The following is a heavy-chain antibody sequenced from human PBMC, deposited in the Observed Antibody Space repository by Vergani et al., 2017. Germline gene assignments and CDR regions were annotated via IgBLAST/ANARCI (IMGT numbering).Heavy chain of an antibody. J-gene: IGHJ2*01. CDR3: ASGKYYSDSTSHFRGRYFDV. D-gene: IGHD3-16*01. V-gene: IGHV4-39*01. Sequence: QMQLQESGPGLVKASETLSLTCTVSGNSIISRSYHWGWIRQPPGKGLEWIGSIYNSGNGHSSSSLKSRVTISADTSKNQFSLRLTSVTAADTAVYYCASGKYYSDSTSHFRGRYFDVWGGGALVTVPS. CDR1: GNSIISRSYH. CDR2: IYNSGNG.